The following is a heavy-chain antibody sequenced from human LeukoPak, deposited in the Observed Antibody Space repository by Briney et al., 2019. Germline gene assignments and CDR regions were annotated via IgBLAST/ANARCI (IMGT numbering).Heavy chain of an antibody. J-gene: IGHJ4*02. CDR2: IYHSGST. CDR1: GGSISSGGYY. CDR3: ATFRDGYNDGVGYFDY. Sequence: PSETLSLTCTVSGGSISSGGYYWSWIRQPPGKGLEWIGYIYHSGSTYYNPSLQSRVTISVDRSKNRFSLKLSSVTAADTAVYYCATFRDGYNDGVGYFDYWGQGTLVTVSS. D-gene: IGHD5-24*01. V-gene: IGHV4-30-2*01.